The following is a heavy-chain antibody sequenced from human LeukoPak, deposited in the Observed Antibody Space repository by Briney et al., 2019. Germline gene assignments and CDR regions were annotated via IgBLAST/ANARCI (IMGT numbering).Heavy chain of an antibody. Sequence: NPSETLSLTCTVSGGSISSYYWSWIRQPPGKGLEWIGYIYYSGSTNYNPSLKSRVTISVDTSKNQFSLKLSSVTAADTAVYYCARDLGERDFDYWGQGTLVTVSS. V-gene: IGHV4-59*01. D-gene: IGHD6-25*01. CDR3: ARDLGERDFDY. J-gene: IGHJ4*02. CDR2: IYYSGST. CDR1: GGSISSYY.